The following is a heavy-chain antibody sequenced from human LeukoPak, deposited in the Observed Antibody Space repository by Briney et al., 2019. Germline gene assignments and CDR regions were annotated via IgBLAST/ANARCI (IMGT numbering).Heavy chain of an antibody. CDR1: GFTFSNYW. J-gene: IGHJ6*02. D-gene: IGHD1-7*01. CDR2: IKQDGSEK. V-gene: IGHV3-7*01. Sequence: GGSLRLSCAASGFTFSNYWMSWVRRAPGKGLEWVAYIKQDGSEKFYVDSVKGRFTISRDNTQHSLYLQMYSLSVEDTAVYYCARDFSAVGPYNWNYAYYYYYGMDVWGQGTTVTVSS. CDR3: ARDFSAVGPYNWNYAYYYYYGMDV.